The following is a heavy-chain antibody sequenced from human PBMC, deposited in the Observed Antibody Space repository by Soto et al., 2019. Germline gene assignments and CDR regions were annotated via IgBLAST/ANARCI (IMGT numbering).Heavy chain of an antibody. CDR2: INPNSGGT. V-gene: IGHV1-2*04. Sequence: ASVKVSRKASGYTFTGYYMHWVRQAPGQGLEWMGWINPNSGGTNYAQKYQGWVTMTRDTSISTAYMELSRLRSDDTAVYYCARGRGFDWLSPHYYYYGMDVWGQGTTVTVSS. CDR3: ARGRGFDWLSPHYYYYGMDV. J-gene: IGHJ6*02. CDR1: GYTFTGYY. D-gene: IGHD3-9*01.